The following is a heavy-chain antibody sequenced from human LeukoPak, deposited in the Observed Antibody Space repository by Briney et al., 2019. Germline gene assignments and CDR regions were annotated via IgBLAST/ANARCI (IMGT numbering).Heavy chain of an antibody. CDR3: ARDTATMVRGAHDY. Sequence: GGSLRLSCAASGFTFSSYSMNWVRQAPGKGLEWVSSISSSSSYIYYADSVKGRFTISRDNAKNSLYLQMNSLRAEDTAVYYCARDTATMVRGAHDYWGQGTLVTVSS. CDR1: GFTFSSYS. D-gene: IGHD3-10*01. CDR2: ISSSSSYI. V-gene: IGHV3-21*01. J-gene: IGHJ4*02.